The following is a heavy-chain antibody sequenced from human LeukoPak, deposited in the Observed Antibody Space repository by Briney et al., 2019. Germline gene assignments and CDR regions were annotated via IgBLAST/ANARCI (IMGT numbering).Heavy chain of an antibody. CDR1: GFTFSNYA. V-gene: IGHV3-23*01. CDR2: ISGSGGST. Sequence: PGGSLGLSCAASGFTFSNYAMSWVRQAPGKGLEWVSWISGSGGSTYSADSVKGRVTISRDNSKNTLYLQMDSLRTQDTAVYYCAKVRIRISLIVVVFTTADDWYFDLWGRGTLVTVSS. CDR3: AKVRIRISLIVVVFTTADDWYFDL. D-gene: IGHD3-22*01. J-gene: IGHJ2*01.